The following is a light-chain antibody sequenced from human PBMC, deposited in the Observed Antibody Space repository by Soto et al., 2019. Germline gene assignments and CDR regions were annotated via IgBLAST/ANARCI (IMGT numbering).Light chain of an antibody. V-gene: IGKV3D-15*01. J-gene: IGKJ5*01. CDR3: QQRNSWPPTFT. CDR1: QSASTN. Sequence: EIVMTQSPATLSVSPGQGATLSCRASQSASTNLAWYQQKPGQAPRLLIYGASSGATGIPDRFSGSGSGTDFTLTISRLEPEDFAVYYRQQRNSWPPTFTFGQGTRLEIK. CDR2: GAS.